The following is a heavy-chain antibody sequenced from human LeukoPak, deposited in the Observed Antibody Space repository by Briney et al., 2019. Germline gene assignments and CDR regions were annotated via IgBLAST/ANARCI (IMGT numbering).Heavy chain of an antibody. CDR3: ARAQVGAPTDL. D-gene: IGHD1-26*01. V-gene: IGHV3-74*01. CDR1: GFTFGTYV. Sequence: GGSLRLSCATSGFTFGTYVMSWVRQAPGKGLVWVARIHGDGDNISYADSVRGRFTISRDNAKDTLYLHVNSLRPEDTAVYYCARAQVGAPTDLWGQGTLVTVSS. J-gene: IGHJ5*02. CDR2: IHGDGDNI.